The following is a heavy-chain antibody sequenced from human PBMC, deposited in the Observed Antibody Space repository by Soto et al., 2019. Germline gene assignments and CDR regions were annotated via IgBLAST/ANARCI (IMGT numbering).Heavy chain of an antibody. CDR3: ARWVVAVAGTGASGMDV. V-gene: IGHV1-3*01. Sequence: ASVKVSCKASGYTFTSYAMHWVRQAPGQRLEWMGWINAGNGNTKYSQKFQGRVTITRDTSASTAYMELSSLRSEDTAVYYCARWVVAVAGTGASGMDVWGQGITVTVSS. D-gene: IGHD6-19*01. J-gene: IGHJ6*02. CDR2: INAGNGNT. CDR1: GYTFTSYA.